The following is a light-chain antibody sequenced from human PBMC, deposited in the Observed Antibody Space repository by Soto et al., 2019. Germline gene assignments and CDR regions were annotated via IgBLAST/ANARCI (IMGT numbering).Light chain of an antibody. Sequence: QASLTQPSSVTGSPGQSITISCTGTISDLAIYNYVSWYQQQPGKAPKLMIYQVTNRPSGVSNRFSGSRSGNTASLTISGLQAEDEADYYCSSYTDSSNYVFGTGTKVTV. J-gene: IGLJ1*01. V-gene: IGLV2-14*01. CDR1: ISDLAIYNY. CDR2: QVT. CDR3: SSYTDSSNYV.